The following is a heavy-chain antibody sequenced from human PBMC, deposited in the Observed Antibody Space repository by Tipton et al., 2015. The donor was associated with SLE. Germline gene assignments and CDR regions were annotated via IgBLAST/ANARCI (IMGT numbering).Heavy chain of an antibody. CDR1: GASTRDDPYY. D-gene: IGHD1-26*01. Sequence: TLSLTCAVSGASTRDDPYYYNWLRQPAGRGMEWIGQIYTSGNTIYHPSLKSRVTISLDTSKRHFSPNLASVTAADTAIYYCARVGYSGTSPYYYYYMDVWGKGTTVIVSS. CDR3: ARVGYSGTSPYYYYYMDV. V-gene: IGHV4-61*09. J-gene: IGHJ6*03. CDR2: IYTSGNT.